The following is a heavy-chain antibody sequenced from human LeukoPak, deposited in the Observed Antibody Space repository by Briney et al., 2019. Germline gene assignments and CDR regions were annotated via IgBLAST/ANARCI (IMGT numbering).Heavy chain of an antibody. J-gene: IGHJ5*02. Sequence: GGSLRLSCVASGFSVSDNYMSWVRQAPGKGPEWVPVIYNGGRAYYADSVKGRFTISRDSSKNTLYPQMNSLRAEDTAVYYCARVPSSSPASAWFDPWGQGTVVTVSS. CDR1: GFSVSDNY. D-gene: IGHD6-19*01. CDR3: ARVPSSSPASAWFDP. V-gene: IGHV3-53*01. CDR2: IYNGGRA.